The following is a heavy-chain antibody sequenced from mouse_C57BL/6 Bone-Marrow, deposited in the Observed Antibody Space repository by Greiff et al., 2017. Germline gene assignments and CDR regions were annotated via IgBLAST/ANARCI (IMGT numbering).Heavy chain of an antibody. CDR2: IYPGSGNT. Sequence: QVQLQQSGAELVRPGASVKLSCKASGYTFTDYYINWVKQRPGQGLEWIARIYPGSGNTYYNEKFKGKATLTVEKSSSTAYMQLSSLTSEDSAVYFCARRGYYDYDERVYYYAMDYWGQGTSVTVSS. D-gene: IGHD2-4*01. CDR1: GYTFTDYY. J-gene: IGHJ4*01. V-gene: IGHV1-76*01. CDR3: ARRGYYDYDERVYYYAMDY.